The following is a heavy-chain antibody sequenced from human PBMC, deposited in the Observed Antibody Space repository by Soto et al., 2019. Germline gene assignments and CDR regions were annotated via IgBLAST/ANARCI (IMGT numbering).Heavy chain of an antibody. CDR3: ACLAWFGDPVPPFDC. CDR2: ISGSGGKT. Sequence: GGSLRLSCAASGFTFTTYAMTWVRQAPGKGLEWVSGISGSGGKTHHAESVRGRFIISRDNSKNTFYLQMNSLTAEDTAVYFCACLAWFGDPVPPFDCWGQGIVVTVS. CDR1: GFTFTTYA. J-gene: IGHJ4*02. D-gene: IGHD3-10*01. V-gene: IGHV3-23*01.